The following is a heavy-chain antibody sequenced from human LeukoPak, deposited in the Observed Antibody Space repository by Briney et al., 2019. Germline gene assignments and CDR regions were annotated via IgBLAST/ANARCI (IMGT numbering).Heavy chain of an antibody. V-gene: IGHV4-34*01. Sequence: SETLSLTCAVYGGSFSGYYWGWIRQSPGKGLEWIGSIYYSGSTYYSPSLKSRVTISVDTSKNQFSLKLSSVTAADTAVYYCARLGYYYDSSGPLVSWGQGTLVTVSS. J-gene: IGHJ5*02. CDR2: IYYSGST. D-gene: IGHD3-22*01. CDR1: GGSFSGYY. CDR3: ARLGYYYDSSGPLVS.